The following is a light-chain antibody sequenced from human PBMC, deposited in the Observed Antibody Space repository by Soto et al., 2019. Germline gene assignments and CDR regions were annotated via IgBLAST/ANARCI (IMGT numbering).Light chain of an antibody. CDR2: KAS. V-gene: IGKV1-5*03. J-gene: IGKJ1*01. CDR3: QHYNSYSEA. CDR1: QTISSW. Sequence: DIQMTPSPSTLSGSVGDRVTITCRACQTISSWLAWYQQKPGKAPKLLIYKASTLKSGVPSRFSGSGSGTEFTLTISSLQPDDFATYYCQHYNSYSEAFGQGTKVDIK.